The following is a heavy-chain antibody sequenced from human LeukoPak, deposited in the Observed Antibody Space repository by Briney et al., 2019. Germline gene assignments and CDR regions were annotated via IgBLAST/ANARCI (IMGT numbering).Heavy chain of an antibody. CDR2: INSDGSTT. V-gene: IGHV3-74*01. D-gene: IGHD4/OR15-4a*01. CDR1: GFTFSSHW. CDR3: ERERDGASYGNDY. Sequence: GGSLRLSCAASGFTFSSHWMNWVRQAPGKGLVWVSRINSDGSTTTYADSVKGRFTISRDNAKNTLYLQMNSLRAEDTAVYYCERERDGASYGNDYWGQGSLVTVSS. J-gene: IGHJ4*02.